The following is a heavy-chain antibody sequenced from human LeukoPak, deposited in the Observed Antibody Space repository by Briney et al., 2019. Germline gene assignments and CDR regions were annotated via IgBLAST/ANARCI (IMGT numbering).Heavy chain of an antibody. Sequence: SGPTLVNPTQTLTLTCTFSGFSLSTSGVGVGWIRQPPGKALDWLALIYWNDGKRYSSSLKSRLTITKDTSKNQVVLTMANMDPVDTATYYCAHPLEEQWLVAFDYWGQGILVTVSS. CDR3: AHPLEEQWLVAFDY. CDR2: IYWNDGK. V-gene: IGHV2-5*01. D-gene: IGHD6-19*01. J-gene: IGHJ4*02. CDR1: GFSLSTSGVG.